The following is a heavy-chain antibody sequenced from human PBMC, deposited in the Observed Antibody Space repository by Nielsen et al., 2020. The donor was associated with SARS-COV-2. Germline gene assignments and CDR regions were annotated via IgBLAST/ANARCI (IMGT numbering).Heavy chain of an antibody. CDR3: ARGRPAAMGSSGWYAAANGGNTDV. D-gene: IGHD6-19*01. V-gene: IGHV4-61*02. CDR1: GGSISSGSYY. CDR2: IYTSGST. Sequence: SETLSLTCTVSGGSISSGSYYWSWIRQPAGKGLEWIGRIYTSGSTNYNPSLKSRVTISVDTSKNQFSLKLSSVTAADTAVYYCARGRPAAMGSSGWYAAANGGNTDVWGQGTTVTVSS. J-gene: IGHJ6*02.